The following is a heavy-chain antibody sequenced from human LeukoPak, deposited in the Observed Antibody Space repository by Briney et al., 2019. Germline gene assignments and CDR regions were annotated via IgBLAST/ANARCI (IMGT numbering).Heavy chain of an antibody. Sequence: GASVKVSCKASGYTFTSYVISGVRQAPGQGRGWMGWISAYNGNTNYAQKLQGRVTMTTYTAKSTTYMDLSRLRSDEPAVYYCERDRNTIFGVVDSAHFDYWGQGTLVTVSS. CDR2: ISAYNGNT. CDR3: ERDRNTIFGVVDSAHFDY. D-gene: IGHD3-3*01. CDR1: GYTFTSYV. J-gene: IGHJ4*02. V-gene: IGHV1-18*01.